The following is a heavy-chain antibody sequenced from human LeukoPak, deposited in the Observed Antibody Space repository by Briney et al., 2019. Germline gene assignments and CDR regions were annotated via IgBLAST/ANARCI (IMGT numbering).Heavy chain of an antibody. CDR3: ARDRDGYFRWFDP. CDR1: GFTFSSYS. CDR2: IGSSSSYI. V-gene: IGHV3-21*01. Sequence: PGGSLRLSCAASGFTFSSYSMHWVRQAPGKGLEWLSCIGSSSSYIFYADSVKGRFTISRDNSKNSLFLQMNNLRAEDTAVYYCARDRDGYFRWFDPWGQGTLVTVSS. D-gene: IGHD3-9*01. J-gene: IGHJ5*02.